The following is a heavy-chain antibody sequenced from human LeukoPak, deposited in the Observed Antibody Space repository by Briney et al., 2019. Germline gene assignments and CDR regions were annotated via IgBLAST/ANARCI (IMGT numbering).Heavy chain of an antibody. Sequence: SETLSLTCTVSGXSISSYYWSWIRQPPGKGLEWIVYIYYSGSTNYNPSLKSRVTISVDTSKNQFSLKLSSVTAADTAVYYCARGGTFPRGQSSGYDPWLAYNWFDPWGQGTLVTVSS. CDR2: IYYSGST. D-gene: IGHD5-12*01. V-gene: IGHV4-59*01. CDR3: ARGGTFPRGQSSGYDPWLAYNWFDP. J-gene: IGHJ5*02. CDR1: GXSISSYY.